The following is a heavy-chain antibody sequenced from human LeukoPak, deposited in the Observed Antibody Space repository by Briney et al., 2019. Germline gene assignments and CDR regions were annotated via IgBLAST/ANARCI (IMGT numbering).Heavy chain of an antibody. V-gene: IGHV3-7*01. Sequence: GVSLRLSCAASGFTFSTYWMSWVRQAPGEGLECVANIKRDGSEKYYVDSVKGRFTISRDNSKNTLYLQMNSLRAEDTAVYYCAREVDTAMVNWGQGTLVTVSS. D-gene: IGHD5-18*01. CDR1: GFTFSTYW. CDR3: AREVDTAMVN. J-gene: IGHJ4*02. CDR2: IKRDGSEK.